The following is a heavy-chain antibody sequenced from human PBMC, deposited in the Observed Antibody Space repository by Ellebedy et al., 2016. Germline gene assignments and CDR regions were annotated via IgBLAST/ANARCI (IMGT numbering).Heavy chain of an antibody. CDR3: ARDTVEVPAGDAFDL. V-gene: IGHV3-74*01. CDR2: ISTDGSST. D-gene: IGHD2-2*01. Sequence: GESLKISCAASGFTFSNYWMHWVRQAPGKGLVWVSRISTDGSSTSYADSVKGRFTISRNNARNLVYLQMNNLRVDDTAMYYCARDTVEVPAGDAFDLWGQGTMVTVSS. J-gene: IGHJ3*01. CDR1: GFTFSNYW.